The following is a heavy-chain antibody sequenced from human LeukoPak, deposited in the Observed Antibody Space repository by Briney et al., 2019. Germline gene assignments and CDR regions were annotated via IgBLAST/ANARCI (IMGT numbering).Heavy chain of an antibody. CDR3: ARDALAAGYRLEWYYFDY. CDR2: ISSSSSYI. Sequence: GESLKISCAASGFTFSTYTMNWVRQAPGKGLEWVSSISSSSSYIYYADSVKGRFTISRDNAKNSLYLQMNSLRAEDTAVYYCARDALAAGYRLEWYYFDYWGQGTLVTVSP. D-gene: IGHD2-2*01. V-gene: IGHV3-21*01. CDR1: GFTFSTYT. J-gene: IGHJ4*02.